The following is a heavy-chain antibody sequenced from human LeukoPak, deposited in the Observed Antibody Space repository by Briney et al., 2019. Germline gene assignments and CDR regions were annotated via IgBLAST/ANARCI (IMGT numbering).Heavy chain of an antibody. D-gene: IGHD6-19*01. Sequence: GGSLRLSCAASGFTFSNYWMTWVRQAPGKGLEWVAVISYDGSNKYYADSVKGRFTISRDNSKNTLYLQMNSLRAEDTAVYYCARGKLKQWLFDYWGQGTLVTVSS. J-gene: IGHJ4*02. CDR3: ARGKLKQWLFDY. CDR1: GFTFSNYW. CDR2: ISYDGSNK. V-gene: IGHV3-30-3*01.